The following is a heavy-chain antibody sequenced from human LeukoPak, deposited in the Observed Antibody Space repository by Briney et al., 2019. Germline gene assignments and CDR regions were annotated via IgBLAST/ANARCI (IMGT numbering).Heavy chain of an antibody. D-gene: IGHD3-22*01. J-gene: IGHJ1*01. Sequence: ASVKVSCKVSGYTLTELSMHWVRQAPGKGLEWMGGFDPEDGETIYAQKFQGRVTMTEDTSTDTAYMELSSLRSEDTAVYYCAMIHYYDSSGASGGYFQHWGQGTLVTVAS. CDR2: FDPEDGET. CDR3: AMIHYYDSSGASGGYFQH. CDR1: GYTLTELS. V-gene: IGHV1-24*01.